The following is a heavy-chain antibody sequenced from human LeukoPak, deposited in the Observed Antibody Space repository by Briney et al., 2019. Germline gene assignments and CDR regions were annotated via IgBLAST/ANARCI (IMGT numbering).Heavy chain of an antibody. CDR2: IYYSGST. CDR3: ARDGSLPDGSGSPFDY. Sequence: SETLSLTRTVSGGSISSGGYYWSWIRQQPGKGLEWIGYIYYSGSTYYNPSLKSRVTISVDTSKNQFSLKLSSVTAADTAVYYCARDGSLPDGSGSPFDYWGQGTLVTVSS. D-gene: IGHD3-10*01. CDR1: GGSISSGGYY. V-gene: IGHV4-31*03. J-gene: IGHJ4*02.